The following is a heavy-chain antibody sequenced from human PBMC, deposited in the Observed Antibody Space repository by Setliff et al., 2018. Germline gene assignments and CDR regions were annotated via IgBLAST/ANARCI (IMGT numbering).Heavy chain of an antibody. CDR3: ARSNYDILTRNWFDP. D-gene: IGHD3-9*01. Sequence: SETLSLTCTVSGGSISSSSYYWGWIRQPPGKGLEWIGSIYYSGSTYYNPSLKSRVTISVDTSKNQFSLKLSSVTAADTAVYYCARSNYDILTRNWFDPWGQGTLVTVS. CDR2: IYYSGST. J-gene: IGHJ5*02. CDR1: GGSISSSSYY. V-gene: IGHV4-39*07.